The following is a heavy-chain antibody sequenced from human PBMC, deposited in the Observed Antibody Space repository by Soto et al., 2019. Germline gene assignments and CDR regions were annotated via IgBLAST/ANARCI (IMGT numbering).Heavy chain of an antibody. D-gene: IGHD2-2*01. J-gene: IGHJ3*01. V-gene: IGHV3-48*03. CDR1: AFTFSSYE. Sequence: PGGSLRLSCEGSAFTFSSYEMNWVRQARGKGLEWVSYINSGGSTTYYADSVKGRFTISRDNAKNSLYLQMNSLRVEDSAIYYCAIIPHRGFDLWGQGTMVIVSS. CDR2: INSGGSTT. CDR3: AIIPHRGFDL.